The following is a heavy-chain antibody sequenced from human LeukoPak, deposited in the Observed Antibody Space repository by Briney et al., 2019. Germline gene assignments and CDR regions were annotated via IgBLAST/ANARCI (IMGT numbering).Heavy chain of an antibody. D-gene: IGHD3-10*01. J-gene: IGHJ5*02. Sequence: GGSLRLSCAASGFTFSSYGMHWVRQAPGKGLEWVAFIRYDGSNKYYADSVKGRFTISRDNAKNSLYLQMNSLRAEDMALYYCAKGSGSYISMGWFDPWGQGTLVTVSS. CDR2: IRYDGSNK. V-gene: IGHV3-30*02. CDR1: GFTFSSYG. CDR3: AKGSGSYISMGWFDP.